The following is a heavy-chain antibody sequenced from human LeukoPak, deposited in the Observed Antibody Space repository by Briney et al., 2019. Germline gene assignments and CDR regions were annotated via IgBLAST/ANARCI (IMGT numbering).Heavy chain of an antibody. D-gene: IGHD4-23*01. CDR1: GYTFITYW. J-gene: IGHJ3*02. CDR3: SRPDDYGGKPAAFDI. Sequence: PGESLQISCKGTGYTFITYWIGWVRQMPGKGLEWMGIIYPGDSDTRYCPSFRGQVTISADKSINTAYLQWSSLKASDTAMYYCSRPDDYGGKPAAFDIWGQGTMVTVSS. CDR2: IYPGDSDT. V-gene: IGHV5-51*01.